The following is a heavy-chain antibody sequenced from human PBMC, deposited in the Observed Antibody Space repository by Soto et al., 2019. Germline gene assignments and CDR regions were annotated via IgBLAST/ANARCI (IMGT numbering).Heavy chain of an antibody. J-gene: IGHJ4*02. CDR1: GYTFTSYG. V-gene: IGHV1-18*01. D-gene: IGHD2-15*01. CDR2: ISAYNGNT. Sequence: ASVKVSCKASGYTFTSYGISWVRQAPGQGLEWMGWISAYNGNTNYAQKLQGRVTMTTDTSTSTAYMELRSLRSDDTAVYYCGRVGLISGYCGGGSCYRIMDYWGQETRVTVSS. CDR3: GRVGLISGYCGGGSCYRIMDY.